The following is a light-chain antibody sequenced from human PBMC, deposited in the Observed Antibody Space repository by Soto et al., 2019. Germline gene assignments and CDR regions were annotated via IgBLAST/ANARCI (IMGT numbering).Light chain of an antibody. J-gene: IGKJ4*01. CDR2: DAS. Sequence: EIVLTQSPATLSLSPGERATHSCRASQIVSSYLAWYQQKPGQAPRLLIYDASNRATGIPARFSGSGSGTDFTLTISSLEPEDFAVYYCQQRSNWPLTFGGGTKVDIK. CDR1: QIVSSY. CDR3: QQRSNWPLT. V-gene: IGKV3-11*01.